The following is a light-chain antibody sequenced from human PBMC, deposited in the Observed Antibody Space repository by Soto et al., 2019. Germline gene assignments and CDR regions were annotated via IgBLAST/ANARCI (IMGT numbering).Light chain of an antibody. V-gene: IGKV3-20*01. J-gene: IGKJ5*01. Sequence: IVLLQSPGFLPLSTGERVTLSCRASQSVRSSYLAWSQQKPGQAPWXLIYGASSRATGIPDRFSGSGSGTDFTLTISRLEPEDSAVFYCQQYGSPITFGQGTRLEI. CDR2: GAS. CDR1: QSVRSSY. CDR3: QQYGSPIT.